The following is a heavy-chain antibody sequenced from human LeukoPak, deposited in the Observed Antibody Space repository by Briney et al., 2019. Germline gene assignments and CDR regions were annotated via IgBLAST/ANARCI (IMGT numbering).Heavy chain of an antibody. V-gene: IGHV1-69*13. CDR1: GGTFSSYA. Sequence: ASVKVSCKASGGTFSSYAISWVRQAPGQGLEWMGGIIPIFGTANYAQKFQGRVTITADESTSTAYMELSSLRSEDTAVYYCARAGRRANDYGDYGYFDYWGQGTLVTVSS. D-gene: IGHD4-17*01. CDR3: ARAGRRANDYGDYGYFDY. CDR2: IIPIFGTA. J-gene: IGHJ4*02.